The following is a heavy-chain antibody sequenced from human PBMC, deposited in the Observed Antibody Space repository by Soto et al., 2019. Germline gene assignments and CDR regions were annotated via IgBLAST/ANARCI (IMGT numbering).Heavy chain of an antibody. CDR1: GYSLTTHY. J-gene: IGHJ2*01. CDR2: IDPSGTA. D-gene: IGHD3-22*01. V-gene: IGHV1-46*01. CDR3: ASTKYDSSAYYYWYLGL. Sequence: QVHLVQSGAEVKKPGASVKVSCKASGYSLTTHYMHWVRQAPGEGLEWMGRIDPSGTANYAQKFQGRVTITADTSANTVYLELSSLRSEDTAVYYCASTKYDSSAYYYWYLGLWGRGTLVTVSS.